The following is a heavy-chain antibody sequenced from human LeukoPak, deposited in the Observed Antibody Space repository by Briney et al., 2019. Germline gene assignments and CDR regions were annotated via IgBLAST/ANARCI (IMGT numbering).Heavy chain of an antibody. CDR2: ISYDGSNK. CDR1: GFTFSSYG. V-gene: IGHV3-30*18. J-gene: IGHJ4*02. D-gene: IGHD5-12*01. Sequence: PGRSLRLSCAASGFTFSSYGMHWVRQAPGKGLEWVAVISYDGSNKYYADSVKGRFTISRDNSKNTLYLQMNSLRAEDTAVYYCAKVCYSGYDLEYYFDYWGQGTLVTVSS. CDR3: AKVCYSGYDLEYYFDY.